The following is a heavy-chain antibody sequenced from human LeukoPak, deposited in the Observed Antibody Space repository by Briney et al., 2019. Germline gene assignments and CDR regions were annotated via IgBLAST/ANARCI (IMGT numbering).Heavy chain of an antibody. CDR3: AGGYGSYSPDH. J-gene: IGHJ4*02. V-gene: IGHV3-48*03. D-gene: IGHD1-26*01. Sequence: GGSLRLSCAASGFTFSSYEMNWVRQAPGKGLEWVSYISSSGRTIYYADSVKGRFTISRDNAKNSLYLQMNSLRAEDTAIYYCAGGYGSYSPDHWGQGTLVTVSS. CDR2: ISSSGRTI. CDR1: GFTFSSYE.